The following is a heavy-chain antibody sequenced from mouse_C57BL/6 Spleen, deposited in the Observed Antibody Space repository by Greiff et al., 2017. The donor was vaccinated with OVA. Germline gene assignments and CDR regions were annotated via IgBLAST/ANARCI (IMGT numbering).Heavy chain of an antibody. CDR3: ARTHYGSSYWYFDV. CDR1: GYTFTSYW. V-gene: IGHV1-69*01. CDR2: IDPSDSYT. Sequence: QVQLQQPGAELVMPGASVKLSCKASGYTFTSYWMHWVKQRPGQGLEWIGEIDPSDSYTNYNQKFKGKSTLTVDKSSSTADMQRSSLTSEDSAVYYCARTHYGSSYWYFDVWGTGTTVTVSS. J-gene: IGHJ1*03. D-gene: IGHD1-1*01.